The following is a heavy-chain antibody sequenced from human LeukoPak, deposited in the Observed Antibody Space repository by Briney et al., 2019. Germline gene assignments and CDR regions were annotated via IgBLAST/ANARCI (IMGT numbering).Heavy chain of an antibody. J-gene: IGHJ4*02. CDR2: INHSGST. V-gene: IGHV4-34*01. D-gene: IGHD3-16*01. CDR1: GGSLSGYY. Sequence: SETLSLTCAVYGGSLSGYYWSWIRQPPGKGLEWIGEINHSGSTNYNPSLKSRVTISVDTSKNQFSLKLSSVTAADTAVYYCASLYVPDFDYWGQGTLVTVSS. CDR3: ASLYVPDFDY.